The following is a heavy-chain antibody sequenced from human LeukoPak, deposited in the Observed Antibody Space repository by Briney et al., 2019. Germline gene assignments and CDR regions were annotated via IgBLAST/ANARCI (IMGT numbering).Heavy chain of an antibody. D-gene: IGHD2-2*01. Sequence: PGGSLRLSCAASGFTFSSYWMSWVRQAPGKGLEWVANIKQDGSEKYYVDSVKGRFTISRDNAKNSLYLQMNSLRAEDTAVYYCARDRYQLLWIAPDYWGQGTLVTVSS. V-gene: IGHV3-7*01. CDR3: ARDRYQLLWIAPDY. J-gene: IGHJ4*02. CDR2: IKQDGSEK. CDR1: GFTFSSYW.